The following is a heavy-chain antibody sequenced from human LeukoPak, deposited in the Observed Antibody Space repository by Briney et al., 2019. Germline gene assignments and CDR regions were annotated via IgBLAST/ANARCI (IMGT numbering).Heavy chain of an antibody. D-gene: IGHD3-10*01. J-gene: IGHJ4*02. V-gene: IGHV3-23*01. CDR1: GFTFSSHG. Sequence: GGSLRLSCAASGFTFSSHGMTWVRQAPGKGLEWVAGLNNNGGGTFYADSVKGRFTISRDNSKNTLSLQMHNLRAGDTAVYYCAKILTFGTWYFDYWGQGILVTVSS. CDR2: LNNNGGGT. CDR3: AKILTFGTWYFDY.